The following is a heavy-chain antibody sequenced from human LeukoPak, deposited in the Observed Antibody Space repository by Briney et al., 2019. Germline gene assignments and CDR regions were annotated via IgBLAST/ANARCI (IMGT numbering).Heavy chain of an antibody. Sequence: GGSLKISCTGSGYSFTSYWISWVRQMPGKGLEWMGRIDPSDSYTNYSPSFQGHVTISADKSISTAYLQWSSLKASDTAMYYCARQGSGYDYYYFDYWGQGTLVTVSS. J-gene: IGHJ4*02. D-gene: IGHD5-12*01. CDR2: IDPSDSYT. CDR1: GYSFTSYW. V-gene: IGHV5-10-1*01. CDR3: ARQGSGYDYYYFDY.